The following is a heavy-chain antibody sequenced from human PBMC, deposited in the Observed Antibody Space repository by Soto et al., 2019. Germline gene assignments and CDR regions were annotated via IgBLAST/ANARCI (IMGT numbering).Heavy chain of an antibody. V-gene: IGHV4-30-4*01. Sequence: QVQLQESGPGLVKPSQTLSLTCTVSSGSISSDDYYWSWIRQPPGEALEWIGYIYYSGRTHYNPSLKSRVTISIDTSKNQFSLKLSSVSAADTAVYYCARDRSNSPDYFDDWGQGTLVTVSS. CDR2: IYYSGRT. D-gene: IGHD6-6*01. CDR1: SGSISSDDYY. CDR3: ARDRSNSPDYFDD. J-gene: IGHJ4*02.